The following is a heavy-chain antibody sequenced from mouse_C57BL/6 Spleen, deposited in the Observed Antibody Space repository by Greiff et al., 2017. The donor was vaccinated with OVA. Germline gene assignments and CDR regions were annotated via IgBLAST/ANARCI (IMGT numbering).Heavy chain of an antibody. Sequence: VQLQQSGAELARPGASVKMSCKASGYTFTSYTMHWVKQRPGQGLEWIGYINPSSGYTKYNQKFKDKATLTADKSSSTAYMQLSSLTSEDSAVEYCARGGSGGALYCDYWGQGTTRTGSS. CDR1: GYTFTSYT. D-gene: IGHD1-3*01. J-gene: IGHJ2*01. CDR2: INPSSGYT. V-gene: IGHV1-4*01. CDR3: ARGGSGGALYCDY.